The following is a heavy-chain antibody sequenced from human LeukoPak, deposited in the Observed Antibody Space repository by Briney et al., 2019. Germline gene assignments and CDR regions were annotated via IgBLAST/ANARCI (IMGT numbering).Heavy chain of an antibody. CDR1: GGSISSGDYY. J-gene: IGHJ6*02. CDR3: ARDSQRGYSYRYYYYGMDV. Sequence: PSETLSLTCTVSGGSISSGDYYWSWIRQPPGKGLEWIGYIYYSGSTYYNPSLKSRVTISVDTSKNQFSLKLSSVTAADTAVYYCARDSQRGYSYRYYYYGMDVCGQGTTVTVSS. CDR2: IYYSGST. D-gene: IGHD5-18*01. V-gene: IGHV4-30-4*01.